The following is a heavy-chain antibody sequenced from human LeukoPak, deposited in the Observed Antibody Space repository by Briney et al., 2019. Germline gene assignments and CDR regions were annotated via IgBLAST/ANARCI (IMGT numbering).Heavy chain of an antibody. CDR1: GFTFSSYE. D-gene: IGHD5-12*01. Sequence: GGSLRLSCAASGFTFSSYEMNWVRQAPGKGLEWVSYISSSGSTIYYADSVKGRFTISRDNAKNSLYLQMNSLRAEDTAVYYCARDNSGYDWSYYYYYYMDVWGKGTTVTVSS. CDR3: ARDNSGYDWSYYYYYYMDV. J-gene: IGHJ6*03. CDR2: ISSSGSTI. V-gene: IGHV3-48*03.